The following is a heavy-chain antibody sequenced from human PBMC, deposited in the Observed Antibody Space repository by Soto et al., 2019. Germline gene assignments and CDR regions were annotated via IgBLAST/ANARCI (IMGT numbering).Heavy chain of an antibody. CDR2: ISAYNGNT. V-gene: IGHV1-18*01. CDR1: GYTFTSNG. D-gene: IGHD3-10*01. Sequence: RASVKVSCKASGYTFTSNGISWVRQAPGQGLEWMGWISAYNGNTNYAQKLQGRVTMTTDTSTSTAYMELRSLRSDDTAVYYCARDAYYYGSWSYYLFDYWGQGTLVTVSS. CDR3: ARDAYYYGSWSYYLFDY. J-gene: IGHJ4*02.